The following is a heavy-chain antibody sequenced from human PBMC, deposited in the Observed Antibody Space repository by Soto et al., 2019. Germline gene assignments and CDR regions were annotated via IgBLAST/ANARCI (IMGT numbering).Heavy chain of an antibody. CDR3: AREVGLWFGGVMGYYYYYMDV. Sequence: GGSLRLSCAASGFTFSSYSMNWVRQAPGKGLEWVSYISSSSSTIYYADSVKGRFTISRDNAKNSLYLQMNSLRAEDTAVYYCAREVGLWFGGVMGYYYYYMDVWGKGTTVTVSS. V-gene: IGHV3-48*01. CDR2: ISSSSSTI. CDR1: GFTFSSYS. J-gene: IGHJ6*03. D-gene: IGHD3-16*01.